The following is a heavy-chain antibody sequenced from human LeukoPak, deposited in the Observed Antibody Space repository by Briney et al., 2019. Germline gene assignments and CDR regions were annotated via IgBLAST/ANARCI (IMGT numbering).Heavy chain of an antibody. CDR1: GFTFSNFA. CDR3: AKASGSPHYFDY. D-gene: IGHD3-10*01. J-gene: IGHJ4*02. V-gene: IGHV3-23*01. CDR2: ISANGGAT. Sequence: GGSLRLSCAASGFTFSNFAMSWVRQAPGKGLECVSLISANGGATYYADSVKGRFTISRDNSKSTLYLQMNSLRADDTAVYYCAKASGSPHYFDYWGQGTLVTVSS.